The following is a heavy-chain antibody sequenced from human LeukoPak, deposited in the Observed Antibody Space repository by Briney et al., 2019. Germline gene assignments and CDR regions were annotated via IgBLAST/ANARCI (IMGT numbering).Heavy chain of an antibody. CDR3: ARADCSSNSCQADY. Sequence: PARSLRLSCAASGFAFSSHAMHWVRQAPGKGLEWVAFVSYDGTKKYYADSVKGRVTISRDNSKNTLYLQMNSLRAEDTAVYYCARADCSSNSCQADYWGQGTLVTVSS. D-gene: IGHD2-2*01. V-gene: IGHV3-30-3*01. CDR2: VSYDGTKK. J-gene: IGHJ4*02. CDR1: GFAFSSHA.